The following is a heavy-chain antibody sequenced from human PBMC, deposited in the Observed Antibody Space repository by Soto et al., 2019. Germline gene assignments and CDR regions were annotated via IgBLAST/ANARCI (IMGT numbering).Heavy chain of an antibody. D-gene: IGHD7-27*01. Sequence: GSLRLSCAASGFTFSSYAMSWVRQAPGKGLEGVSVISSGGGTTYYADSVKGRFTISRDNSKNTVYLEMNTLRAEDTAVYYCAKCSSTNCRKEFFQYGGQGTLVTVSS. J-gene: IGHJ1*01. CDR1: GFTFSSYA. V-gene: IGHV3-23*01. CDR2: ISSGGGTT. CDR3: AKCSSTNCRKEFFQY.